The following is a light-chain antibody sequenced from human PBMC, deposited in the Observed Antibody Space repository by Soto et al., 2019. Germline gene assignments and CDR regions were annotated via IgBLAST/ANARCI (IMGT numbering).Light chain of an antibody. CDR1: SSNIGSNT. Sequence: QSGLTQPPSASGTPGQRGTISFSGSSSNIGSNTVNWYQQLPGTAPKLLIYTNDQRPSGVPDRFSGSRSGTSASLAISGLQFEDEADYHCSSWDDNLDAVVFGAGTKVTVL. CDR3: SSWDDNLDAVV. V-gene: IGLV1-44*01. J-gene: IGLJ1*01. CDR2: TND.